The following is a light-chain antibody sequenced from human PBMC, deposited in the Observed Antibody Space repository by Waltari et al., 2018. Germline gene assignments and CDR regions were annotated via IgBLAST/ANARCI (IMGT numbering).Light chain of an antibody. CDR3: QHYKSLPVS. Sequence: IVLTQSPGTMSLSPGERATLSCRASQMVSIYLAWYQQKPGQAPRLLIYHTSTRATGIPDRFSGSGSGTDFSLNISGLEPDDFAVYYCQHYKSLPVSFGQGTRVEIK. CDR2: HTS. J-gene: IGKJ1*01. CDR1: QMVSIY. V-gene: IGKV3-20*01.